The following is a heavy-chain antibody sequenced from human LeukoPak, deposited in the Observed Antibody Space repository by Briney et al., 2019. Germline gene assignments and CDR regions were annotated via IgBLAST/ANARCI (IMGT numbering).Heavy chain of an antibody. Sequence: SSVKVSCKAAGGIFSSYTISWVRQAPGQGLEWMGRIIPILGIANYAQKFQGRVTITADKSTSTAYMELSSLRSEDTAVYYCATHCSSTSCYAGSFDYWGQGTLVTVSS. CDR2: IIPILGIA. V-gene: IGHV1-69*02. D-gene: IGHD2-2*01. J-gene: IGHJ4*02. CDR1: GGIFSSYT. CDR3: ATHCSSTSCYAGSFDY.